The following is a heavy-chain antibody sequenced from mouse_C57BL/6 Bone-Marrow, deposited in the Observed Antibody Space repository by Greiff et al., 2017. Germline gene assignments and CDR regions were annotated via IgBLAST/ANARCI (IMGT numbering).Heavy chain of an antibody. J-gene: IGHJ3*01. D-gene: IGHD1-1*01. V-gene: IGHV1-5*01. CDR3: TREVYYYGSSPWFDY. CDR1: GYTFTSYW. CDR2: IYPGNSDT. Sequence: VQLQQSGTVLARPGASVKMSCKTSGYTFTSYWMHWVKQRPGQGLEWIGAIYPGNSDTSYNQKLKGKAKLTAVTSASTAYMELSSLTNEDSAVYYCTREVYYYGSSPWFDYWGQGTLVTVSA.